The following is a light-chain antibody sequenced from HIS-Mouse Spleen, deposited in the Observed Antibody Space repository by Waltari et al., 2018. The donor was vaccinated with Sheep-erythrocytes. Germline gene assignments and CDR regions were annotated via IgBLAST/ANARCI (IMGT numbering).Light chain of an antibody. V-gene: IGKV1-33*01. CDR1: QDISNY. J-gene: IGKJ4*01. CDR2: DAS. Sequence: DIQMTQSPSSLSASVGDRVTITCQASQDISNYLYWYQQKPGKAPKLPIYDASNLETGVPSRCSGSGSETDITFTISSLQPEDIATYYCQQYDNLPLTFGGGTKVEIK. CDR3: QQYDNLPLT.